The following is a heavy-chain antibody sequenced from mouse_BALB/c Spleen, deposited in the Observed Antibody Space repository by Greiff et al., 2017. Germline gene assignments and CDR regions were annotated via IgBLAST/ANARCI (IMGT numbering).Heavy chain of an antibody. CDR2: ISSGGSYT. J-gene: IGHJ2*01. D-gene: IGHD2-4*01. Sequence: EVMLVESGGGLVKPGGSLKLSCAASGFTFSSYTMSWVRQTPEKRLEWVATISSGGSYTYYPDSVKGRFTISRDNAKNTLYLQMSSLKSEDTAMYYCTRRDYDYDGLYFDYWGQGTTLTVSS. CDR3: TRRDYDYDGLYFDY. V-gene: IGHV5-6-4*01. CDR1: GFTFSSYT.